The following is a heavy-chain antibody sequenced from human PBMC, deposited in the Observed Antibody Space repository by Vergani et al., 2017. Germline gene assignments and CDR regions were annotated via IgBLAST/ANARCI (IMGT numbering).Heavy chain of an antibody. Sequence: QMQLVQSGAEVKKTGSSVKVSCKASGYTFTYRYLHWVRQAPGQALEWMGWITPFNGNTNYAQKFQDRVPITRARSMLTAYMELTSLRSEDTAMYYCALAECSTSFISSVCITPETGSLFHPWGQGTLVTVSS. V-gene: IGHV1-45*02. D-gene: IGHD2-2*01. CDR3: ALAECSTSFISSVCITPETGSLFHP. J-gene: IGHJ5*02. CDR2: ITPFNGNT. CDR1: GYTFTYRY.